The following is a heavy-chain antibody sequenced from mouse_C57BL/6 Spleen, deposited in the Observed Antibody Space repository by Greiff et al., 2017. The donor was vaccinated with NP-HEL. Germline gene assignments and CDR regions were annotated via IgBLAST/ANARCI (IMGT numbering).Heavy chain of an antibody. D-gene: IGHD2-4*01. V-gene: IGHV5-4*01. CDR1: GFTFSSYA. CDR2: ISDGGSYT. Sequence: EVNLVESGGGLVKPGGSLKLSCAASGFTFSSYAMSWVRQTPEKRLEWVATISDGGSYTYYPDNVKGRFTISRDNAKNNLYLQMSHLKSEDTAMYYCARDRGMITTGYYYAMDYWGQGTSVTVSS. CDR3: ARDRGMITTGYYYAMDY. J-gene: IGHJ4*01.